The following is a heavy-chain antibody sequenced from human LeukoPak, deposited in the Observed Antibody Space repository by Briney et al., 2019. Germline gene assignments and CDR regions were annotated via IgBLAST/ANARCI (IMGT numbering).Heavy chain of an antibody. J-gene: IGHJ4*02. CDR2: IYGGGST. Sequence: GGSLRLSCAASGFTVSSNYITWVRQSPGKGLEWVSVIYGGGSTYYADSVKGRFTISRDNSKNTLYLQMNSLRVEDTAVYYGARGGYASGSYSAHFDNWGQGTLVTVSS. V-gene: IGHV3-53*01. CDR3: ARGGYASGSYSAHFDN. D-gene: IGHD3-10*01. CDR1: GFTVSSNY.